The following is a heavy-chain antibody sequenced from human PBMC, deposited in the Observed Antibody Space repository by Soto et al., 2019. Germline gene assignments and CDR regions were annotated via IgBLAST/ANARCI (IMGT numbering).Heavy chain of an antibody. V-gene: IGHV2-5*01. Sequence: QITLKESGPTLVKPTQTLTLTCTFSGFSLSTSGVGVGWIRQPPGKALEWLALIYWNDDKRYSPSLKSRLTITKDTSKNQVVLTMTNMDPVDTATYYCAHTPLRSRDYYYDSSGYYGDYWGQGTLVTVSS. CDR2: IYWNDDK. J-gene: IGHJ4*02. D-gene: IGHD3-22*01. CDR1: GFSLSTSGVG. CDR3: AHTPLRSRDYYYDSSGYYGDY.